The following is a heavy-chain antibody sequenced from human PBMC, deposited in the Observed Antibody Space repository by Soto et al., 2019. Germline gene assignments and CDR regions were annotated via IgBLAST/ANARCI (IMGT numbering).Heavy chain of an antibody. Sequence: PSETLSLTCTVSGGSISSYYWNWIRQPAGKGLEWIGRIFTSGYTKYNPSLKSRVTMSVDTSQNQFSLKLNSVTAADTAVYYCARAPCGYYYFDSWGQGSLVTVSS. J-gene: IGHJ4*02. V-gene: IGHV4-4*07. CDR1: GGSISSYY. CDR3: ARAPCGYYYFDS. D-gene: IGHD3-22*01. CDR2: IFTSGYT.